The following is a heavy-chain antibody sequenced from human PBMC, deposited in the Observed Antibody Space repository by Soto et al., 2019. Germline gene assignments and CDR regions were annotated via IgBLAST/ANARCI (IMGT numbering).Heavy chain of an antibody. CDR2: ISGSGGST. Sequence: EVQLLESGGGLVQPGGSLRLSCAASGFTFSSYAMSWVRQAPGKGLEWVSAISGSGGSTYYADSGKGRFTISRDNSKNTLYLQMNSLSAEDTAVDYCAKGIGPGDDGDYSVVDYWGQGTLVTVSS. CDR1: GFTFSSYA. J-gene: IGHJ4*02. D-gene: IGHD4-17*01. V-gene: IGHV3-23*01. CDR3: AKGIGPGDDGDYSVVDY.